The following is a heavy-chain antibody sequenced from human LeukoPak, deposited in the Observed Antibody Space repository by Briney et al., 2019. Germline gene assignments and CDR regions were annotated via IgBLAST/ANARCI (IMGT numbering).Heavy chain of an antibody. J-gene: IGHJ5*02. V-gene: IGHV3-23*01. CDR2: ISGSGGST. CDR3: AKDPHTYYNWFDP. Sequence: GGSLRLSCAASGFTFDDYGMSWVRQAPGKGLEWVSAISGSGGSTYYADSVKGRFTISRDNSKNTLYLQMNSLRAEDTAVYYCAKDPHTYYNWFDPWGQGTLVTVSS. D-gene: IGHD2-21*01. CDR1: GFTFDDYG.